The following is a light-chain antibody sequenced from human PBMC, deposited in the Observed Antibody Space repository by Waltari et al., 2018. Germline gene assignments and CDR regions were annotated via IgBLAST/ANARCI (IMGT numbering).Light chain of an antibody. CDR1: SIDVGGYHY. Sequence: QSALTQPAPVSGSPGPSITIPCTGTSIDVGGYHYVHRNQQHPGKASQLMIYGVSKRPSGVSNRFSGSKSGNTASLTISGLQAEDEADYYCSSYTSSSTVVFGGGTKLTVL. CDR3: SSYTSSSTVV. V-gene: IGLV2-14*01. J-gene: IGLJ2*01. CDR2: GVS.